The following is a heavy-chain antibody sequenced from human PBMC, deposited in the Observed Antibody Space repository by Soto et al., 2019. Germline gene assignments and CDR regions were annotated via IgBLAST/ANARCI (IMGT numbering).Heavy chain of an antibody. CDR1: GFTFSSYA. J-gene: IGHJ3*02. D-gene: IGHD3-9*01. CDR3: LRYFDWLHDSPHDAFDI. CDR2: ISGSGGST. Sequence: EVQLLESGGGWVQPGGSLRLSCAASGFTFSSYAMSWVRQAPGKGLEWVSAISGSGGSTYYADSVQGRFTISRDNSKNTRYLQMNSLRAEDTVVYYSLRYFDWLHDSPHDAFDIWGQGTMGTVS. V-gene: IGHV3-23*01.